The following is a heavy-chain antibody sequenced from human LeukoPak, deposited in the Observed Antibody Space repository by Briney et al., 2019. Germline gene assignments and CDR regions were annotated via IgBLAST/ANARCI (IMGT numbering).Heavy chain of an antibody. Sequence: ASVKLSCKASGCTFSSYAISWVRQAPGQGLEWMGGIIPNFGTANYAHKFQGRVTITADKSKSTAYMELSSLRSEDTAVYYCARDKQQLDGSAVDIWGQGTMVTVSS. CDR3: ARDKQQLDGSAVDI. CDR1: GCTFSSYA. D-gene: IGHD6-13*01. CDR2: IIPNFGTA. J-gene: IGHJ3*02. V-gene: IGHV1-69*06.